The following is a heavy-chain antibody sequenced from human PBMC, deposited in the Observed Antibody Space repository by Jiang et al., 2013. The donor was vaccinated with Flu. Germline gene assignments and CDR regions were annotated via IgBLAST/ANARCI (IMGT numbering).Heavy chain of an antibody. Sequence: SQTLSLTCAISGNSVSSNSAAWNWIRQSPSRGLEWLGRTYYRSKWYNDYAVYLKSRISVNPDTSKNQFSLQLNSVTPEDTAVCYCVGGTVSGTGLVYWGQGTLVTVSS. CDR3: VGGTVSGTGLVY. CDR1: GNSVSSNSAA. V-gene: IGHV6-1*01. J-gene: IGHJ4*02. CDR2: TYYRSKWYN. D-gene: IGHD6-19*01.